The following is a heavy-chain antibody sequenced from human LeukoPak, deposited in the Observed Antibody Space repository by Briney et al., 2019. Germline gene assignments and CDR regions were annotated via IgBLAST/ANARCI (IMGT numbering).Heavy chain of an antibody. D-gene: IGHD2-21*01. CDR2: IYHSGST. J-gene: IGHJ4*02. Sequence: SETLSLTCAVSGYSISSGFYWGWIRQPPGKGLEWIGSIYHSGSTYYNPPLKSRFTISVDMSKNQFSLKLSSVTAADTAMYYCARQGPYCGGDCSNYLDFWGQGTLVTVSS. CDR3: ARQGPYCGGDCSNYLDF. CDR1: GYSISSGFY. V-gene: IGHV4-38-2*01.